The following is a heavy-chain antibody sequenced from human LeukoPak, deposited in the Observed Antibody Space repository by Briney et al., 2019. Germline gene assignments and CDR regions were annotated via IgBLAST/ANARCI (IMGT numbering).Heavy chain of an antibody. V-gene: IGHV1-69*05. CDR2: IIPIFGTA. CDR1: GGTFSSYA. D-gene: IGHD3-22*01. Sequence: ASVKGSCKASGGTFSSYAISWVRQAPGQGLEWMGGIIPIFGTANYAQKFQGRVTITTDESTSTAYMELSSLRSEDTAVYYCARDRNYYDSSGLYYWGQGTLVTVSS. CDR3: ARDRNYYDSSGLYY. J-gene: IGHJ4*02.